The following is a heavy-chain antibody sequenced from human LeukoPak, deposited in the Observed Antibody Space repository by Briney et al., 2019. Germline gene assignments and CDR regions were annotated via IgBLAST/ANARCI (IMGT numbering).Heavy chain of an antibody. V-gene: IGHV3-21*01. Sequence: GGSLRLSCTASGFTTHYWLNWVRQAPGKGLEWVSSISSSSSYIYYADSVKGRFTISRDNAKNSLYLQMNSLRAEDTAVYYCARDLLSEAYYGSGSHGYYYYYGMDVWGQGTTVTVSS. CDR1: GFTTHYW. CDR3: ARDLLSEAYYGSGSHGYYYYYGMDV. D-gene: IGHD3-10*01. CDR2: ISSSSSYI. J-gene: IGHJ6*02.